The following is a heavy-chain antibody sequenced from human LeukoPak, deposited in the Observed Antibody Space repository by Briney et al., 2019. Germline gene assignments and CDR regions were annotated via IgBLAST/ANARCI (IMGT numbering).Heavy chain of an antibody. CDR2: INPSGGST. CDR3: ARDREWELEYYFDY. CDR1: GYTFTTYY. Sequence: ASVKVSCKASGYTFTTYYMHWVRRAPGQGLEWMGIINPSGGSTGYAQKFQGRVTMTRDTSTSTVYMELSSLRSEDTAVYYCARDREWELEYYFDYWGQGTLVTVSS. D-gene: IGHD1-26*01. J-gene: IGHJ4*02. V-gene: IGHV1-46*01.